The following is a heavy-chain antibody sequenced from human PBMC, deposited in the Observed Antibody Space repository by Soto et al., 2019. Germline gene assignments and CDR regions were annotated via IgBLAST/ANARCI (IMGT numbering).Heavy chain of an antibody. CDR1: RFTFSSYN. CDR3: AREGSSSWYFDY. D-gene: IGHD6-13*01. Sequence: GGSLRRYCAASRFTFSSYNMHWVRQAPGKGLEYVSAISSNGGSTYYANSVKGRFTISRDNSKNTLYLQMGSLRAEDMAVYYCAREGSSSWYFDYWGQGTLVTVSS. V-gene: IGHV3-64*01. J-gene: IGHJ4*02. CDR2: ISSNGGST.